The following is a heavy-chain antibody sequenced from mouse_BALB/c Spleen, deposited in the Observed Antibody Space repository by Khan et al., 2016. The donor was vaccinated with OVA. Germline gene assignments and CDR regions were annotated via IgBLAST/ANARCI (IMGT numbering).Heavy chain of an antibody. CDR3: ARGGYGGFAY. CDR1: GYTFTSYD. CDR2: MFPGDGST. J-gene: IGHJ3*01. Sequence: QVQLKQSGAELVKPGASVKLSCKASGYTFTSYDINWVRQRPEQGLEWIGWMFPGDGSTKYNENFKGKATLTTDTSSSTAYMQLSRLTSEDSGAYFCARGGYGGFAYWGQGTLVTVSA. D-gene: IGHD2-14*01. V-gene: IGHV1-85*01.